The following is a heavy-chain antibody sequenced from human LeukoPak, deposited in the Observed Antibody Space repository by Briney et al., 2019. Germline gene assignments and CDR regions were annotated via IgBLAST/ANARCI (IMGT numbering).Heavy chain of an antibody. J-gene: IGHJ6*03. V-gene: IGHV5-51*01. CDR2: IYPGDSDT. D-gene: IGHD2-2*02. CDR3: ARLPAAIQRLVYYYYMDV. CDR1: GYSISSGYY. Sequence: ETLSLTCAVSGYSISSGYYWGWIRQPPGKGLEWMGIIYPGDSDTRYSPSFQGQVTISADKSINTAYLQWSSLKASDTAMYYCARLPAAIQRLVYYYYMDVWGKGTTVTVSS.